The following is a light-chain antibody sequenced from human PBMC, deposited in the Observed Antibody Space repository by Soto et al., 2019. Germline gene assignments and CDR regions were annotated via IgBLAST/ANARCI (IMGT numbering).Light chain of an antibody. J-gene: IGKJ1*01. V-gene: IGKV3-20*01. CDR2: GAS. CDR3: HQYGSSLWT. CDR1: QIITNSY. Sequence: EIVLTQSPGTLSLSPGERATLSCKASQIITNSYLAWYQQTPGQAPRLLIYGASSRATGVPDRFSGSGSGTDFTLTISRLEPEDFAVYYCHQYGSSLWTFGQGTKVEIK.